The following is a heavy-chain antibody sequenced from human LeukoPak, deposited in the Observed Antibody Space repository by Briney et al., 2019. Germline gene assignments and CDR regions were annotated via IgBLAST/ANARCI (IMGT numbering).Heavy chain of an antibody. V-gene: IGHV4-61*02. CDR1: GGSISSGSYY. D-gene: IGHD1-26*01. CDR2: IYISGST. Sequence: SETLSLTCSVSGGSISSGSYYWSWIRQPAGKKLEWIGRIYISGSTNYNPSLKSRVTISVDTSKNQFSLKLSSVTAADTAVYYCARRLYSGSYSYYFDYWGQGTLVTVSS. CDR3: ARRLYSGSYSYYFDY. J-gene: IGHJ4*02.